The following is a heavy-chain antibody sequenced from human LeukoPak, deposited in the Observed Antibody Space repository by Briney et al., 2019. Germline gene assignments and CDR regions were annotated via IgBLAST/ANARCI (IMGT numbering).Heavy chain of an antibody. CDR3: ARDHTVAGIVFDS. V-gene: IGHV3-7*01. Sequence: GGSLRVSCAASGFTFNDFWMNWVRQARGKGLEWVANINQDGSEKFYVDSVKGWFTISRDNGHNSMYLQMNSLRAEDTAVYYCARDHTVAGIVFDSWGQGALVTVSS. D-gene: IGHD6-19*01. J-gene: IGHJ4*02. CDR1: GFTFNDFW. CDR2: INQDGSEK.